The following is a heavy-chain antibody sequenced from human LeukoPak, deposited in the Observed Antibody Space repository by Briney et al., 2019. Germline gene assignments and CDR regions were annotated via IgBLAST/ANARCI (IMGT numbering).Heavy chain of an antibody. CDR1: GGSFSGYY. J-gene: IGHJ4*02. Sequence: SETLSLTCAVYGGSFSGYYWSWIRQPPGKGLEWIGEINHSGSTNYNPSLKSRVTISVDTSKNQFSLKLSSVTAADTAVYYCARRGTLYDYVWGSYRYAYYFDRWGQGALVTVSA. CDR2: INHSGST. V-gene: IGHV4-34*01. CDR3: ARRGTLYDYVWGSYRYAYYFDR. D-gene: IGHD3-16*02.